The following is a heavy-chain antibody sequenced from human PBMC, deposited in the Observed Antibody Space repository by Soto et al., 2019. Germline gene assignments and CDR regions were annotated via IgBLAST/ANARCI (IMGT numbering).Heavy chain of an antibody. CDR1: GDSISSSNYF. CDR2: IFYSGST. CDR3: ARRYGWSYFDY. Sequence: PSETLSLTCTVSGDSISSSNYFWGWIRQPPGKGLEWIGTIFYSGSTYYNPSLKSRVTISVDTSKNQFSLKLTSVTAADTALYYCARRYGWSYFDYWGQGSLVTVSS. D-gene: IGHD3-10*01. J-gene: IGHJ4*02. V-gene: IGHV4-39*01.